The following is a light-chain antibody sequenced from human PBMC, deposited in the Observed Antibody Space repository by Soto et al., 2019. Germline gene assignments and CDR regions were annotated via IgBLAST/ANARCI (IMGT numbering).Light chain of an antibody. CDR3: QSYDDSLSGSGV. Sequence: QSVLTQPPSVSGAPGQTVTISCTGSRSNIGAGYDIHWYQFLPGTAPKLLLYSFNKRPSGIPDRFSGSKSGTSASLAIPGLQPEDEADYYCQSYDDSLSGSGVFGTGTKVTVL. V-gene: IGLV1-40*01. CDR1: RSNIGAGYD. CDR2: SFN. J-gene: IGLJ1*01.